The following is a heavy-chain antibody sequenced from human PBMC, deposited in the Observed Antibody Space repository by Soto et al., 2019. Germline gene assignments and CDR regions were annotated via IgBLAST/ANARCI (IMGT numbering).Heavy chain of an antibody. CDR2: IYFSGRT. D-gene: IGHD3-3*01. Sequence: PSETLSLTCTVSGDSIDTSNYYWGWIRQPPGKGLEWIGSIYFSGRTYYNPSLKSRVITSVDTAQNQFSLKLTSVTAADTAVYYCARLGYYDFWSGYPKDGMDVWGQGTTVTVSS. J-gene: IGHJ6*02. CDR1: GDSIDTSNYY. V-gene: IGHV4-39*01. CDR3: ARLGYYDFWSGYPKDGMDV.